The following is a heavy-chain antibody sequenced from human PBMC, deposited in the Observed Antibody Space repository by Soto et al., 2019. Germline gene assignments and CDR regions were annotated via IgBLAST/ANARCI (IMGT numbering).Heavy chain of an antibody. V-gene: IGHV1-18*01. CDR1: GYSFSKYG. CDR3: ARDFDFLFDY. J-gene: IGHJ4*02. CDR2: INVKDGHI. Sequence: ASVKVSCKASGYSFSKYGISWVRQAHGQGLEWLGWINVKDGHINYGRNFQGRLILTTDTSTTTAYMELRTLRFDDTAVYYCARDFDFLFDYWGQGTWVTVSS.